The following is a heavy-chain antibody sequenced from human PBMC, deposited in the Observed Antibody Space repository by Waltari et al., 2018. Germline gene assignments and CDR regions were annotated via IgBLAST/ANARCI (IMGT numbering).Heavy chain of an antibody. CDR1: NGSITSNNYH. CDR3: ASSSCLYSCGLGV. CDR2: ISYSGRP. Sequence: QLHLQESGPRLVRPPEILSLTCSVSNGSITSNNYHWGWIRQSPGKPLEWVGSISYSGRPSYNPALKSLLTLSIDTSKNHFTLNLRSVTAADAAVYYCASSSCLYSCGLGVWGQGTTVSVSS. J-gene: IGHJ6*02. V-gene: IGHV4-39*01.